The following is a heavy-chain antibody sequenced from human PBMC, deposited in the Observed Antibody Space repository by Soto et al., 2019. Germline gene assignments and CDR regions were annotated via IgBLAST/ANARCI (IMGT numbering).Heavy chain of an antibody. CDR3: ARHRNPDVYGYYYGMDV. J-gene: IGHJ6*02. D-gene: IGHD1-1*01. Sequence: SWVRQMPGKGLEWMGRIDPSDSYTNYSPSFQGHVTISADKSISTAYLQWSSLKASDTAMYYCARHRNPDVYGYYYGMDVWGQGTTVTVS. V-gene: IGHV5-10-1*01. CDR2: IDPSDSYT.